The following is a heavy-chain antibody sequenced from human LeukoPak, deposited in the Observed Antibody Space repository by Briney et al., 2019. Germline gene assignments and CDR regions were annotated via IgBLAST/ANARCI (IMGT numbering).Heavy chain of an antibody. J-gene: IGHJ4*02. Sequence: SETLSLTCNVSGGSISNYYWSWIRQPPGKGLEWIGYIYHSGSTYYNPSLKSRVTISVDRSKNQFSLKLSSVTAADTAVYYCARDVSIFGVVYLDYWGQGTLVTVSS. D-gene: IGHD3-3*02. CDR2: IYHSGST. CDR3: ARDVSIFGVVYLDY. CDR1: GGSISNYY. V-gene: IGHV4-59*12.